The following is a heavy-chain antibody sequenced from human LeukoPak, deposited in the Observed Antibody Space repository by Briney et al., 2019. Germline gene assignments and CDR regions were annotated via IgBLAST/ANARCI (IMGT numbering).Heavy chain of an antibody. CDR2: IYRGGST. V-gene: IGHV3-53*01. CDR1: GVNVMSNY. Sequence: GGSLRLSCAASGVNVMSNYMSWVRQAPGRGLEWVSSIYRGGSTYYADSVKGRFTISRDDSKNTLYLQMDSLRADDTAVYYCARERYYSGAVADAYYFEHWGLGTLVTVSS. D-gene: IGHD6-19*01. CDR3: ARERYYSGAVADAYYFEH. J-gene: IGHJ4*02.